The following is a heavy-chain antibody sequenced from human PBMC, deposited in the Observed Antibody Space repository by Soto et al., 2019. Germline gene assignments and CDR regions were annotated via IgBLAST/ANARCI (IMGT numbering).Heavy chain of an antibody. CDR3: ARESEDLTSNFDY. J-gene: IGHJ4*02. CDR1: GFTFSRYS. CDR2: ISSTTNYI. V-gene: IGHV3-21*01. Sequence: GGSLTLSCAASGFTFSRYSMNWVRQAPGQGLEWVSSISSTTNYIYYAESMKGRFTVSRDNAKNSVYLDMNSLSAEDTAVYHCARESEDLTSNFDYWGQGTLVTVSS.